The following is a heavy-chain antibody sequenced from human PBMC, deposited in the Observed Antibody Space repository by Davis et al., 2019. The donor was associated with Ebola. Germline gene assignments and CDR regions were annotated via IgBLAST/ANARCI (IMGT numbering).Heavy chain of an antibody. J-gene: IGHJ6*02. CDR3: ARAAGGYCSGGSCYYRSTGYYYYYYGMDV. CDR1: GFTVSSNY. D-gene: IGHD2-15*01. V-gene: IGHV3-7*01. CDR2: IKQDGSEK. Sequence: GGSLRLSCAASGFTVSSNYMSWVRQAPGKGLEWVANIKQDGSEKYYVDSVKGRFTISRDNAKNSLYLQMNSLRAEDTAVYYRARAAGGYCSGGSCYYRSTGYYYYYYGMDVWGQGTTVTVSS.